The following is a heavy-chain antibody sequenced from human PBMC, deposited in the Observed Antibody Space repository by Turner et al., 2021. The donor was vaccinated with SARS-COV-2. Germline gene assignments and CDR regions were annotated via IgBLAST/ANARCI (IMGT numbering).Heavy chain of an antibody. D-gene: IGHD6-13*01. CDR3: ASLYQGIAAAAISWFDP. CDR1: GYTFTGYY. V-gene: IGHV1-2*02. CDR2: INPNSGGT. J-gene: IGHJ5*02. Sequence: QVQLVQSGAEVKKPGASVKVSCKASGYTFTGYYMHWVRQAPGQGLEWMGWINPNSGGTNYAQKFQGRVTMTRDTSISTAYMELSRLRSEDTAVYYCASLYQGIAAAAISWFDPWGQGTLVTVSS.